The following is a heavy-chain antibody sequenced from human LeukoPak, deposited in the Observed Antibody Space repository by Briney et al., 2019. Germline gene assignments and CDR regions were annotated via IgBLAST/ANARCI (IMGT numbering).Heavy chain of an antibody. Sequence: SETLSLTCTVSGGSISSYYWSWVRQPPGKGLEWIGTIYYTGGTYDNPSIKSRVTISVDTSKKHFSLKLHSVPAADTAVYYCPRDQGTITSGYFAYWGQGPLVTVSS. CDR1: GGSISSYY. D-gene: IGHD5-12*01. V-gene: IGHV4-59*12. CDR2: IYYTGGT. J-gene: IGHJ4*02. CDR3: PRDQGTITSGYFAY.